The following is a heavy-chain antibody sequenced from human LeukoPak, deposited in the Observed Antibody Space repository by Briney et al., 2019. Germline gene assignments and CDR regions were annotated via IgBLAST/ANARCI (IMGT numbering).Heavy chain of an antibody. V-gene: IGHV4-59*12. CDR2: IYYSGST. J-gene: IGHJ4*02. D-gene: IGHD5-12*01. CDR1: GGTISSFY. CDR3: ARGSDSGYDLLPTDY. Sequence: PSETLSLTCNVSGGTISSFYWNWVRQPPGQGLEWIGYIYYSGSTNYNPSLKSRVTISVDTSKNQFSLKLSSVTAADTAVYYCARGSDSGYDLLPTDYWGQGTLVTVSS.